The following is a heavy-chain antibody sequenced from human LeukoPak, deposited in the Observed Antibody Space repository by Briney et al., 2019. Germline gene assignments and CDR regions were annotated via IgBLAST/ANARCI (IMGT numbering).Heavy chain of an antibody. CDR3: AKVSGGGLYYDGMDV. Sequence: GRSLRLSCAASGFTFDDYAMHWVRQAPGKGLEWVSGISWNSGNIGYADSVKGRFTISRDNAKNTLYLQMNSLRAEDTAVYYCAKVSGGGLYYDGMDVWGQGTTVTVSS. J-gene: IGHJ6*02. CDR1: GFTFDDYA. V-gene: IGHV3-9*01. D-gene: IGHD1-14*01. CDR2: ISWNSGNI.